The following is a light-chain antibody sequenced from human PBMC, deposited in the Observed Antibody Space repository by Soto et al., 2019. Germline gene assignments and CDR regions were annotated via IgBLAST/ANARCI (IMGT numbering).Light chain of an antibody. CDR1: QSVSSY. CDR3: QQRRNWPIP. J-gene: IGKJ5*01. V-gene: IGKV3-11*01. CDR2: DAS. Sequence: SLATVSLYQKERATLSCRASQSVSSYLAWYQQKPGQAPRLLIYDASNRATGIPARFSGSGSGTDFTLTISSLEPEDFAVYYCQQRRNWPIPSCQRARLEI.